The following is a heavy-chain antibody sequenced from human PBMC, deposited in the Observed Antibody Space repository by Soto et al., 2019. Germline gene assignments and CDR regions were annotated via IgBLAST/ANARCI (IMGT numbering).Heavy chain of an antibody. D-gene: IGHD3-3*01. CDR1: GFTFSSYA. CDR3: AKDFRLIFGVVVFRYFDY. V-gene: IGHV3-23*01. J-gene: IGHJ4*02. Sequence: GGSLRLSCAASGFTFSSYAMSWVRQAPGKGLEWVSAISGSGGSTYYADSVKGRFTISRDNSKNTLYLQMNSLRAEDTAVYYCAKDFRLIFGVVVFRYFDYWGQGTLVTVSS. CDR2: ISGSGGST.